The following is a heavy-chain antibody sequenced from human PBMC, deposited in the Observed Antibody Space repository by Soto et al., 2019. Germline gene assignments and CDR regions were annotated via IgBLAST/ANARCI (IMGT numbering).Heavy chain of an antibody. CDR1: GGSISSGGYY. Sequence: SETLSLTCTVSGGSISSGGYYWSWIRQHPGKGLEWIGYIYYSGSTYYNPSLKSRVTISVDTSKNQFSLKLSSVTAADTAVYYCARWSNAVGATLYFDYWGQGTLVTVSS. J-gene: IGHJ4*02. V-gene: IGHV4-31*03. CDR3: ARWSNAVGATLYFDY. CDR2: IYYSGST. D-gene: IGHD1-26*01.